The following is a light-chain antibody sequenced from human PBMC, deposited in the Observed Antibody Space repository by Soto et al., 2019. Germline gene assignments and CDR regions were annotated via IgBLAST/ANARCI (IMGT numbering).Light chain of an antibody. V-gene: IGLV2-14*01. CDR2: DVS. CDR1: SSDVGGYNY. Sequence: QSVLTQPASVSGSPGQSITISCTGTSSDVGGYNYVSWYQQHPGKAPKLMIYDVSNRPSGVSNRFSGSKSGNTASLTISGLQAEDEADYYCSSYTSSSTPFYFFGTGTKVTVL. CDR3: SSYTSSSTPFYF. J-gene: IGLJ1*01.